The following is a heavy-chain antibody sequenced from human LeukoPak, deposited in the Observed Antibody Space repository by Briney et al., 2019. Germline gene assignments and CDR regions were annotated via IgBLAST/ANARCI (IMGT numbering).Heavy chain of an antibody. CDR3: ARGRYYYGSGSSGNWFDP. D-gene: IGHD3-10*01. Sequence: PSETPSLTCAVYGGSFSGYYWSWIRQPPGKGLEWIGEINHSGSTNYNPSLKSRVTISVDTSKNQFSLKLSSVTAADTAVYYCARGRYYYGSGSSGNWFDPWGQRTLVTVSS. CDR1: GGSFSGYY. V-gene: IGHV4-34*01. J-gene: IGHJ5*02. CDR2: INHSGST.